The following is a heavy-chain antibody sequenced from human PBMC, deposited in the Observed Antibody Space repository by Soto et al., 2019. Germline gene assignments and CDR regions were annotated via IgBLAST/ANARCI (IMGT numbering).Heavy chain of an antibody. CDR2: VSPYNGNT. V-gene: IGHV1-18*01. J-gene: IGHJ5*02. D-gene: IGHD3-22*01. Sequence: GASVKVSGKASGYTCSNFEISWVRQAPGQGLEWMGWVSPYNGNTNYAQKLQGRVTMTTDTSTSTAYMEVRSLRSDDAAVYYCARHYHDGSAVLVGFDPWGQGTLVTVSS. CDR3: ARHYHDGSAVLVGFDP. CDR1: GYTCSNFE.